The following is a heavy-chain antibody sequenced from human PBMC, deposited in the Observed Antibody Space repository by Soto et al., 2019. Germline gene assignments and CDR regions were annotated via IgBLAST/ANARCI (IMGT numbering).Heavy chain of an antibody. Sequence: QITLEESGPTLVKPTQTLTLTCTFSGFSLSTFGEGVAWIRQPPGKALEWLALIYWDDDKRYSPSLKSRLTITKDTSKSQVVLTMTNMDPVDTATYYCALRPSIAVVPGGIWIPDYHFDDWGQGTLVTVSS. D-gene: IGHD2-2*01. J-gene: IGHJ4*02. V-gene: IGHV2-5*02. CDR1: GFSLSTFGEG. CDR3: ALRPSIAVVPGGIWIPDYHFDD. CDR2: IYWDDDK.